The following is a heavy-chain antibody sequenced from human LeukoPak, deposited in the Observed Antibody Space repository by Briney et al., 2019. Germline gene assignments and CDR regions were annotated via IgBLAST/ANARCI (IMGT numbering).Heavy chain of an antibody. J-gene: IGHJ4*02. CDR3: AREVLGQQLVFDY. CDR1: GGSISSHY. CDR2: IYYSGST. D-gene: IGHD6-13*01. V-gene: IGHV4-59*11. Sequence: SGTLFLTCTVSGGSISSHYWSWIRQPPGKGLEWIGYIYYSGSTNYNPSPKSRVTISVDTSKNQFSLKLSSVTAADTAVYYCAREVLGQQLVFDYWGQGTLVTVSS.